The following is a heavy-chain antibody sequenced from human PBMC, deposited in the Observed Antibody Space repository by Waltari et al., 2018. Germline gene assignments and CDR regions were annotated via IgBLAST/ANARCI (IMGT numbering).Heavy chain of an antibody. CDR1: GFTFDDYA. V-gene: IGHV3-9*01. CDR2: ISWNSGGI. CDR3: AKDMGGGGISDAFDI. D-gene: IGHD1-26*01. Sequence: EVQLVESGGGLVQPGRSLRLSCAASGFTFDDYAMHWVRQAPGKGPEWVSGISWNSGGIGYADSVKGRFTISRDNAKNSLYLQMNSLRSEDTALYYCAKDMGGGGISDAFDIWGQGTMVTVSS. J-gene: IGHJ3*02.